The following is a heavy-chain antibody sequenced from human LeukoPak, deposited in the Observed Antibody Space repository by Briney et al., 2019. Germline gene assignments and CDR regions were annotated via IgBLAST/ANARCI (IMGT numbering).Heavy chain of an antibody. V-gene: IGHV3-30-3*01. CDR2: ISYDGSNK. J-gene: IGHJ6*02. CDR3: ARAVRRYGMDV. CDR1: GFTFSSYA. Sequence: GGSLRLSRAASGFTFSSYAMHWVRQAPGKGLEWVAVISYDGSNKYYADSVKGRFTISRDNSKNTLYLQMNSLRAEDTAVYYCARAVRRYGMDVWGQGTTVTVSS.